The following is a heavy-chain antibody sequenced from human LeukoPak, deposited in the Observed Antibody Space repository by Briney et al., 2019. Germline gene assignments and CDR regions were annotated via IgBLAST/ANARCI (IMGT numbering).Heavy chain of an antibody. V-gene: IGHV4-61*01. D-gene: IGHD1-26*01. J-gene: IGHJ4*02. CDR2: IYYSGST. CDR3: ARVNSGSYPFDY. Sequence: SETLSLTCTVSGGSVSSGTYYWSWTRQSPGKGLEWIGYIYYSGSTNYNPSLKSRVTISADTSKNQFSLKLSSVTAADTAVYYCARVNSGSYPFDYWGQGTLVTVSS. CDR1: GGSVSSGTYY.